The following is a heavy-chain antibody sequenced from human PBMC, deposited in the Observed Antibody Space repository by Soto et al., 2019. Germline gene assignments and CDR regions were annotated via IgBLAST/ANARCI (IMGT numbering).Heavy chain of an antibody. J-gene: IGHJ4*02. CDR3: ASGSDPDVDY. CDR1: GGTFSKYS. Sequence: QVPLVQSGAEVKKPGSSVKVSCKASGGTFSKYSISWIRQAPGQGLEWMGRIIPFLDVITYAQKFKDRVTITADKSSSTAYMEQNNLRSEDTAVYFCASGSDPDVDYWGQGSLITVSS. CDR2: IIPFLDVI. D-gene: IGHD3-16*02. V-gene: IGHV1-69*02.